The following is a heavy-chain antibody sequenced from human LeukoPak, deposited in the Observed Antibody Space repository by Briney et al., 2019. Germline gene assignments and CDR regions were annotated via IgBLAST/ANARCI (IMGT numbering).Heavy chain of an antibody. D-gene: IGHD3-10*01. Sequence: GGSLRLSCAASGFTFSSYSMNWVRQAPGKGLEWVSSISSSSSYIYYADSVKGRFTISRDNAKNSLYLQMNSLRAEDTAVYYCATDRGGGDTRGGYFDYWGQGTLVTVSS. CDR1: GFTFSSYS. CDR3: ATDRGGGDTRGGYFDY. CDR2: ISSSSSYI. J-gene: IGHJ4*02. V-gene: IGHV3-21*01.